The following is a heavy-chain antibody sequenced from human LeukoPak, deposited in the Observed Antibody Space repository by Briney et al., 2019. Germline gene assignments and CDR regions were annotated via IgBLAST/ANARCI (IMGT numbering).Heavy chain of an antibody. J-gene: IGHJ5*02. Sequence: ASVKVSCKASGYTFTSYGISWVRQAPGQGLEWMGWISTYNGNTDYAQKFQGRVTMTRDTSISTAYMELSRLRSDDTAVYYCAILRYFDWLLETWGQGTLVTVSS. CDR3: AILRYFDWLLET. D-gene: IGHD3-9*01. CDR2: ISTYNGNT. V-gene: IGHV1-18*01. CDR1: GYTFTSYG.